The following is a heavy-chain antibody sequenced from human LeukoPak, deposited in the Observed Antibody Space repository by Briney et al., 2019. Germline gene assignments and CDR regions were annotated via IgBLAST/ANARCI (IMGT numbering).Heavy chain of an antibody. Sequence: SETLSLTCTVSGGSISSSSYYWGWIRQPPGKGLEWIGSIYYSGSTYYNPSLKSRVTISVDTSKNQFSLKLSSVTAADTAVYYCARGFYSFDYWGQGTLVTVSS. CDR1: GGSISSSSYY. CDR3: ARGFYSFDY. D-gene: IGHD2-21*01. J-gene: IGHJ4*02. V-gene: IGHV4-39*07. CDR2: IYYSGST.